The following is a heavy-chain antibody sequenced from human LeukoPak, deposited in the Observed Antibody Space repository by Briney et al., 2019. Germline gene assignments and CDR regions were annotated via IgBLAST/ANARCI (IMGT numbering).Heavy chain of an antibody. V-gene: IGHV3-23*01. J-gene: IGHJ4*02. D-gene: IGHD6-13*01. CDR3: AKDLLAAAGPYYFDY. CDR1: GFTFTSYS. CDR2: ISGGGGST. Sequence: PGGSLRLSCAASGFTFTSYSMNWVRQAPGKGLEWVSTISGGGGSTYYADSVKGRFTISRDNSKNTLYLQMNSLRAEDTAVYYCAKDLLAAAGPYYFDYWGQGTLVTVSS.